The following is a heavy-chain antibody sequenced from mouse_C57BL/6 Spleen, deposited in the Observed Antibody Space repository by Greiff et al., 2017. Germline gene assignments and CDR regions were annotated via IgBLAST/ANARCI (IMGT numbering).Heavy chain of an antibody. CDR2: INPNSGYT. J-gene: IGHJ2*01. D-gene: IGHD1-1*01. V-gene: IGHV1-7*01. CDR3: ARSLISTVVAFDY. CDR1: GYTFTSYW. Sequence: QVQLQQSGAELAKPGASVKLSCKASGYTFTSYWMHWVKQRPGQGLEWIGNINPNSGYTKYNQKFKDKATLTADKSSRTAYLQLSSLTYENSAVYYFARSLISTVVAFDYWGQGTTLTVSS.